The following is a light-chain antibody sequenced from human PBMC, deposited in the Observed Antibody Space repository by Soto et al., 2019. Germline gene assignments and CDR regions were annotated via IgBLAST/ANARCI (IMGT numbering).Light chain of an antibody. J-gene: IGKJ3*01. CDR2: KAS. CDR1: ESIDNW. V-gene: IGKV1-5*03. Sequence: DIQMTQSPTTLSASVGDTVTITCRASESIDNWLDWYQQKPGKAPKLLIYKASTLKSGVPSRFSGSGSGTEFTLTISSLQPDDFATYYCQQDLRPPLTFGPGTKVDI. CDR3: QQDLRPPLT.